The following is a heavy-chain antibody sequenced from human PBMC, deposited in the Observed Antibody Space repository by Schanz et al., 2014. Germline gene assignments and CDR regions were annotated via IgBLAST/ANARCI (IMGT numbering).Heavy chain of an antibody. Sequence: QVQLVESGGGVVQPGRSLRLSCAASGFTFSNYIMHWVRQAPGKGPEWVAVVPYDGSKKYYTDSVKGRFTISRDDSKNTLYLQMNSLRAEDTAVYYCAKDSIVVVPAALHYYGMDVWGQGTTVTVSS. J-gene: IGHJ6*02. CDR3: AKDSIVVVPAALHYYGMDV. CDR2: VPYDGSKK. D-gene: IGHD2-2*01. V-gene: IGHV3-30*14. CDR1: GFTFSNYI.